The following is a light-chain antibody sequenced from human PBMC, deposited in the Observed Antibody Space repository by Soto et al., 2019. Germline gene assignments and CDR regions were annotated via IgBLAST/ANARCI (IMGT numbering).Light chain of an antibody. J-gene: IGLJ1*01. V-gene: IGLV1-44*01. Sequence: QAVVTQPPSASGAPGQRITISCSGSTSNIESHPVNWFQQVPGAAPKLLIVTNNQRPSGVPDRFSASKSGASASLAISGLQSEDEATYYCATWDDSRNGVFGTGTKLTVL. CDR3: ATWDDSRNGV. CDR1: TSNIESHP. CDR2: TNN.